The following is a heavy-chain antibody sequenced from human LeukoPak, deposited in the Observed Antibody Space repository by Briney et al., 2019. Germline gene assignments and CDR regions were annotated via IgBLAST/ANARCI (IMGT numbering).Heavy chain of an antibody. Sequence: GASVKVSCKASGYTFTSYGISWVRQAPGQGLEWMVWISAYNGNTNYAQKLQGRVTMTTDTSTSTAYMELRSLRSDDTAVYYCARLTHYDSSGYPDAFDIWGQGTMVTVSS. J-gene: IGHJ3*02. CDR2: ISAYNGNT. CDR1: GYTFTSYG. D-gene: IGHD3-22*01. CDR3: ARLTHYDSSGYPDAFDI. V-gene: IGHV1-18*01.